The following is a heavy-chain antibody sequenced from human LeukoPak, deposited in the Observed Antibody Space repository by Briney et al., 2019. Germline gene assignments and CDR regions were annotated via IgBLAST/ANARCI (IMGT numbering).Heavy chain of an antibody. CDR1: GGSISGSSYY. CDR3: ASKTYYYGSGSPTFDY. J-gene: IGHJ4*02. V-gene: IGHV4-39*01. D-gene: IGHD3-10*01. CDR2: IYYSGST. Sequence: SKTLSLTCTVSGGSISGSSYYWGWIRQPPGKGLEWIGSIYYSGSTYYNPSLKSRVTISVDTSKNQFSLKLSSVTATDTAVYFCASKTYYYGSGSPTFDYWGQGTLVTVSS.